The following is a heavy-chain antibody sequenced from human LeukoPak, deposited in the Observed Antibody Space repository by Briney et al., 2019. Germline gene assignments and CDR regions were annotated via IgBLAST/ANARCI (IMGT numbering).Heavy chain of an antibody. CDR2: INHSGST. J-gene: IGHJ6*03. Sequence: PSETLSLTCAVYGGSFSGYYWSWIRQPPGKGLEWIGEINHSGSTNYNPSLKSRVTISVDTSKNQFSLKLSSVTAADTAVYYCARAPTGGYYYYYYMDVWGKGTTVTVSS. CDR1: GGSFSGYY. V-gene: IGHV4-34*01. CDR3: ARAPTGGYYYYYYMDV. D-gene: IGHD1-14*01.